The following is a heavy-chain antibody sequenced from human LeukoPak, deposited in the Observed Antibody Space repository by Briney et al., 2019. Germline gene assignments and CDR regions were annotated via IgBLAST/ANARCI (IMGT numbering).Heavy chain of an antibody. CDR1: GYTCTSDD. CDR3: ARDYDSSGSLDY. D-gene: IGHD3-22*01. Sequence: GASVKVSCKASGYTCTSDDINWVRQATGQWLEWMGWMNSNSGNTGYAQKFQGRVTMTRNTSISTAYMELSSLRSEDTAVYYCARDYDSSGSLDYWGQGTLVTVSS. CDR2: MNSNSGNT. V-gene: IGHV1-8*01. J-gene: IGHJ4*02.